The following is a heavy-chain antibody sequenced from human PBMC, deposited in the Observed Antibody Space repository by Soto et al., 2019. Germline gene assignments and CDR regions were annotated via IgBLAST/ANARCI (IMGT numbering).Heavy chain of an antibody. Sequence: SETLSLTCTVSGGSISSSSYYWGWIRQPPGKGLEWIGSIYYSGSTYYNPSLKSRVTISVDTSKNQFSLKLSSVTAADTAVYYCARQVLMTTVTTLKPHPFDYWGQGTLVTVSS. J-gene: IGHJ4*02. V-gene: IGHV4-39*01. CDR3: ARQVLMTTVTTLKPHPFDY. CDR2: IYYSGST. D-gene: IGHD4-4*01. CDR1: GGSISSSSYY.